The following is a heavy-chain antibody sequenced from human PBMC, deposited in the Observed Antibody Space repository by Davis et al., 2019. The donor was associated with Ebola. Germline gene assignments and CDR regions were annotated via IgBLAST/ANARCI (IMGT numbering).Heavy chain of an antibody. Sequence: PSETLSLTCTVSGGSVSSSSHFWGWIRQPPGKGLEWTGMFLYGGTTHYSPSLRSRVTMSLDTSKNQFSLQVTSVTAADTATYYCAKSFSMKAVAQNGYLDVWGKGTTVTVSS. V-gene: IGHV4-39*07. CDR3: AKSFSMKAVAQNGYLDV. D-gene: IGHD3-22*01. CDR2: FLYGGTT. J-gene: IGHJ6*03. CDR1: GGSVSSSSHF.